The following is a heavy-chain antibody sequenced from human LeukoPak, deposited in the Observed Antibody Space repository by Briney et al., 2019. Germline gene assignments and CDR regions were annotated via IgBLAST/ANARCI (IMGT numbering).Heavy chain of an antibody. CDR3: ARQESSAWYNFWYFDL. CDR2: IHPGDSDI. V-gene: IGHV5-51*01. CDR1: GYSFTRYW. D-gene: IGHD6-19*01. J-gene: IGHJ2*01. Sequence: GESLQISCKGSGYSFTRYWIGWVRQMPGKGLEWMGVIHPGDSDIRYNPSFQGQVTISADKSIDTAYLQWSSLKASDTAIYYCARQESSAWYNFWYFDLWGRGTLVTVSS.